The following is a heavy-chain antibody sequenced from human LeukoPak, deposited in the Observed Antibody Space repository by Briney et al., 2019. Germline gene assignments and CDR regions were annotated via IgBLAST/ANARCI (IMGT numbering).Heavy chain of an antibody. Sequence: SETLSFTCTVSGGSISNNYWSWIRQPPGKGLEWIGYIYYSGSTNYNPSLKSRVLISVDTSRNQFSLKLTSVTAADTAVYYCARGGSAYSLDYWGQGTLVTVSS. V-gene: IGHV4-59*08. CDR3: ARGGSAYSLDY. CDR1: GGSISNNY. D-gene: IGHD3-22*01. J-gene: IGHJ4*02. CDR2: IYYSGST.